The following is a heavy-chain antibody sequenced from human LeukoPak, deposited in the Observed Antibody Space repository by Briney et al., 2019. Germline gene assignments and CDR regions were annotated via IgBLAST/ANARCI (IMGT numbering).Heavy chain of an antibody. Sequence: GGSLRLSCAASGFRIADYYMSWVRQAPGKGLECISFISGSGRTVRYADSVRGRFTISRDNAENSLYLQMSSLGVEDTAVYYCARESWANVDYWGQGTLVTVPS. CDR3: ARESWANVDY. V-gene: IGHV3-11*01. CDR1: GFRIADYY. D-gene: IGHD1-26*01. J-gene: IGHJ4*02. CDR2: ISGSGRTV.